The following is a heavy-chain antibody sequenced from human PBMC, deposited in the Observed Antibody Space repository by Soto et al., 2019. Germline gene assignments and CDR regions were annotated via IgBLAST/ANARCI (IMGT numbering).Heavy chain of an antibody. D-gene: IGHD2-2*03. V-gene: IGHV4-59*08. Sequence: SETLSLTCTVSGGSISSYDWSWIRQPPGKGLEWIGYIYYSGSTNYNPSLKSRVTISVDTSKNQFSLKLSSVTAADTAVYYCARRRGYCSSTSCQNWFDPWGQGTLVTVSS. CDR3: ARRRGYCSSTSCQNWFDP. J-gene: IGHJ5*02. CDR2: IYYSGST. CDR1: GGSISSYD.